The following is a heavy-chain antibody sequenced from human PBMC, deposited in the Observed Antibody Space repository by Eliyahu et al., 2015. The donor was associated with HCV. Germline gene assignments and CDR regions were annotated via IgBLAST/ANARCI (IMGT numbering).Heavy chain of an antibody. CDR2: ISGSGSST. CDR3: AKVNGYSDSSGIDY. J-gene: IGHJ4*02. CDR1: GFTFXSYA. Sequence: EVQLLESGGGLVQPGGSLRLSCAASGFTFXSYAMSWVRQAPGKGLEGVSAISGSGSSTYYADSVKGRFTISRDNSKNTLYLQMNSLRAGDTAVYYCAKVNGYSDSSGIDYWGQGTLVTVSS. V-gene: IGHV3-23*01. D-gene: IGHD3-22*01.